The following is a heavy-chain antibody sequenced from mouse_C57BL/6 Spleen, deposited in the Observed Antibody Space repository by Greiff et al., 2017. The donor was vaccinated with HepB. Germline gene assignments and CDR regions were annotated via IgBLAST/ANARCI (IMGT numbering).Heavy chain of an antibody. CDR1: GFSFTSYG. V-gene: IGHV2-6-1*01. D-gene: IGHD2-2*01. Sequence: VQRVESGPGLVAPSQCLSITCTVSGFSFTSYGVHWVRQPPGKGLEWLVVIWSDGSTTYNSALKSRLSISKDNSKSQVFLKKNSLQTDDTAMYYCARHDGYDERAMDYWGQGTSVTVSS. CDR3: ARHDGYDERAMDY. J-gene: IGHJ4*01. CDR2: IWSDGST.